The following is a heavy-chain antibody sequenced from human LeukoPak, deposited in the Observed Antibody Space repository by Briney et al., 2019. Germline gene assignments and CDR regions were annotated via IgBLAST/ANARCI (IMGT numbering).Heavy chain of an antibody. J-gene: IGHJ6*03. CDR1: GFTFSSYA. V-gene: IGHV3-30*04. CDR2: IPYDGSNK. Sequence: GGSLRLSCAASGFTFSSYAMHWVRQAPGKGLEWVALIPYDGSNKYYADSVKGRFTVSRDNSKNTLYLQMTSLRVEDTAFYYCATNSRRPHPYYMDVWGKGTTVTVSS. D-gene: IGHD1-14*01. CDR3: ATNSRRPHPYYMDV.